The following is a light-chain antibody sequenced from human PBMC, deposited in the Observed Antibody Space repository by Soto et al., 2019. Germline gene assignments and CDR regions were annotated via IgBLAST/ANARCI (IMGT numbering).Light chain of an antibody. J-gene: IGKJ5*01. CDR1: QSISSG. CDR3: QQSYSTTSVN. CDR2: AAS. Sequence: DLQMTQSPSSLSASVGDRVTITCRASQSISSGVNWYQQKPGKAPKLLIYAASSLQSGVPSRFSGSGSGTDFTLTLSRLQPEDFSTYSCQQSYSTTSVNFGQGTRLEIK. V-gene: IGKV1-39*01.